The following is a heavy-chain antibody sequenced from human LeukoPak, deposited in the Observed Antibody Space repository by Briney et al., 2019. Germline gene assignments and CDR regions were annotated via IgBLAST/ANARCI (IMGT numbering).Heavy chain of an antibody. CDR3: ARSRMEYQLLNYYYYGMDF. V-gene: IGHV6-1*01. CDR1: GDSVSSNSAA. D-gene: IGHD2-2*01. J-gene: IGHJ6*02. CDR2: TYYRSKWYN. Sequence: SQTLSLTCAISGDSVSSNSAAWNWIRQSPSRGLEWLGRTYYRSKWYNDYAVSVKSRITINPDTSKNQFSLQLNSVTPEDTAVYYCARSRMEYQLLNYYYYGMDFWGQGTTVTVSS.